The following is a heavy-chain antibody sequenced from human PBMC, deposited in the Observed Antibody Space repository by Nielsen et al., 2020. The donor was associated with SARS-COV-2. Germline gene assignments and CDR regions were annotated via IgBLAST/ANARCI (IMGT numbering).Heavy chain of an antibody. D-gene: IGHD6-19*01. CDR2: FFYSGST. J-gene: IGHJ4*02. Sequence: SETLSLTCIVSDGSISSSTYYWGWIRQPPGKGLEWIGSFFYSGSTYYNPSLRSRVTISVDTSKAQFSLRLSSVTAADTAVYYCARDGVSGNYFDYWGPGTLVTVSS. CDR3: ARDGVSGNYFDY. V-gene: IGHV4-39*07. CDR1: DGSISSSTYY.